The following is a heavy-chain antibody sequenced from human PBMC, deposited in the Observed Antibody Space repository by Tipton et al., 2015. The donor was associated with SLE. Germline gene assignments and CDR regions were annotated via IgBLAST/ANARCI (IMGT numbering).Heavy chain of an antibody. J-gene: IGHJ4*02. D-gene: IGHD3-10*01. V-gene: IGHV4-4*02. CDR1: GGSISSSNW. CDR3: ARATCITMVRGVIPYFDY. Sequence: SLRLSCAVSGGSISSSNWWSWVRQPPGKGLEWIGVIYHSGSTNYNPSLKSRVTISVDKSKNQFSLKLSSVTAADTAVYYCARATCITMVRGVIPYFDYWGQGTLVTVSS. CDR2: IYHSGST.